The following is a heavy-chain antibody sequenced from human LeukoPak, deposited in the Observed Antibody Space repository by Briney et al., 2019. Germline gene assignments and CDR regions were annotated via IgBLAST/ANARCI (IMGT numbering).Heavy chain of an antibody. CDR2: IYYSGST. J-gene: IGHJ6*02. Sequence: SETLSLTCTVSGGSISSGDYYWSWIRQPPGKGLEWIGYIYYSGSTYYNPSLKSRVTISVDTSKNQFSLKLSSVTAADTAVYYCARDPHLQYGYYYYYSMDVWGQGTTVTVSS. CDR1: GGSISSGDYY. D-gene: IGHD5-24*01. V-gene: IGHV4-30-4*01. CDR3: ARDPHLQYGYYYYYSMDV.